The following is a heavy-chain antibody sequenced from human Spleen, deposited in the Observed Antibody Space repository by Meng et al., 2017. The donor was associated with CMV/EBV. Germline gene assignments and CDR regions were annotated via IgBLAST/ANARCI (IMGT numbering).Heavy chain of an antibody. CDR3: ARDVPYHDFRGGTTGYFDS. D-gene: IGHD3-3*01. Sequence: GGSLRLSCAASGFTCSGYWMSWVLQAPGKGLEWVANIKQDGSEKYYVDSVKGRFTISRDNAKNSLYLQMKSLRAEDTAVYFCARDVPYHDFRGGTTGYFDSWGQGNLVTVSS. V-gene: IGHV3-7*01. CDR1: GFTCSGYW. J-gene: IGHJ4*02. CDR2: IKQDGSEK.